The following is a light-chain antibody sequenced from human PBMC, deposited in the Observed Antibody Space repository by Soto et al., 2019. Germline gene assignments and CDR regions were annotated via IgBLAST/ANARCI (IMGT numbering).Light chain of an antibody. CDR3: QTWVTGIVV. Sequence: QLVLTQSPSASASLGASVKLTCTLSSVHSSYAIAWHQQQPEKGPRYLMNLNIDGSHSKGDGIPDRFSGSSSGAERYLTISSLQSEDEADYYCQTWVTGIVVFGGGTKVTVL. V-gene: IGLV4-69*01. CDR2: LNIDGSH. CDR1: SVHSSYA. J-gene: IGLJ2*01.